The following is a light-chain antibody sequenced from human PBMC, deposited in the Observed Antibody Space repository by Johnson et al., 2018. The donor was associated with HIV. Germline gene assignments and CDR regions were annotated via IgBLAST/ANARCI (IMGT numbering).Light chain of an antibody. Sequence: QSVLTQPPSVSAAPGQKVTISCSGSSSNIGNNYVSWYQQLPGTAPKLLIYENNKRPSGIPDRFSGSKSGTSATLGITGLQTGDEADYYCAAWDDSLNGHVFGTGTKVTVL. CDR3: AAWDDSLNGHV. CDR1: SSNIGNNY. J-gene: IGLJ1*01. CDR2: ENN. V-gene: IGLV1-51*02.